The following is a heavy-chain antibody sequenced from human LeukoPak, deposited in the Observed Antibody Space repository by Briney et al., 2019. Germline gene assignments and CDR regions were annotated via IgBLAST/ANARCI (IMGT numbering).Heavy chain of an antibody. CDR2: MYHSGST. D-gene: IGHD3-22*01. V-gene: IGHV4-38-2*02. CDR3: AREKYYYDSSGYILDY. J-gene: IGHJ4*02. CDR1: GYSINSAYY. Sequence: PSETLSLTCTVSGYSINSAYYWGWIRQPPGKGLEWIGSMYHSGSTYYNPSLQSRVTISVDTSKNQFSLKLSSVTAADTAVYYCAREKYYYDSSGYILDYWGQGTLVTVSS.